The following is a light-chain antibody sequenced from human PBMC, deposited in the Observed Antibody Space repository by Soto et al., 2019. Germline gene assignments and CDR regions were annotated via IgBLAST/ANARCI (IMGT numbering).Light chain of an antibody. V-gene: IGKV1-5*03. CDR3: QHYNTYPWT. CDR2: KAS. CDR1: QSISSW. J-gene: IGKJ1*01. Sequence: DIQMTQSPSILSASVGDRVTITCRASQSISSWLAWYQQKPGKAPNLLIHKASHLESGVPSRFSGSGSGTEFTLTINSLQPGDFATNYCQHYNTYPWTFGQGTNVDLK.